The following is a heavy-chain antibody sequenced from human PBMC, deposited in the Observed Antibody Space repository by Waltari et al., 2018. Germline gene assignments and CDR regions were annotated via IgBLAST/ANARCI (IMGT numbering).Heavy chain of an antibody. D-gene: IGHD4-17*01. Sequence: EVQLVESGGGLVRPGGSLRLSCVGSGISFSSYSMNWVRQAPGKSLGWVSGSSVSSGKIDFADSVKGRFTISRDNANKSLYLQMNSLGAEDTAVYYCTAGVTTLWGQGTLVTVSS. CDR2: SSVSSGKI. V-gene: IGHV3-21*02. J-gene: IGHJ4*02. CDR1: GISFSSYS. CDR3: TAGVTTL.